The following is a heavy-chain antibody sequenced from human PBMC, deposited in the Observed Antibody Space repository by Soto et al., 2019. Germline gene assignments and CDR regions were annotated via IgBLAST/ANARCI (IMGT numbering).Heavy chain of an antibody. CDR2: TSNSISYI. D-gene: IGHD2-15*01. CDR3: AISGGVVAAAHFDY. V-gene: IGHV3-21*01. CDR1: GFTFSTYS. Sequence: EVQVVESGGGLVKPGGSLRLSCAASGFTFSTYSMNWVRQAPGKGLEWVSSTSNSISYIYFADSVKGRFTIARDNAKKSLYLQMNSLRAEDTAMYYCAISGGVVAAAHFDYWGQGTLVTVSS. J-gene: IGHJ4*02.